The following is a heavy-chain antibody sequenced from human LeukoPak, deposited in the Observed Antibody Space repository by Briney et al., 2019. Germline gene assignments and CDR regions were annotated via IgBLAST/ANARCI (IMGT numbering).Heavy chain of an antibody. V-gene: IGHV4-39*01. CDR2: IYYSGST. CDR3: ARRVVVTALGWFDP. Sequence: SETLSLTCTVSGGSISSSSYYWGWIRQPPGKGLAWIGSIYYSGSTYYNPSLKSRVTISVDTSKNQFSLKLSSVTAADTAVYYCARRVVVTALGWFDPWGQGTLVTVSS. J-gene: IGHJ5*02. D-gene: IGHD2-21*02. CDR1: GGSISSSSYY.